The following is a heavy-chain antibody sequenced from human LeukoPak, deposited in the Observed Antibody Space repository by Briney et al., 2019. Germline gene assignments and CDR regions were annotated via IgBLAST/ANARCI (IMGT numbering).Heavy chain of an antibody. CDR3: ATGSRESYSGYGVFFDY. D-gene: IGHD5-12*01. Sequence: GGSLRLSCAASELSVGNNYMTWVRQAPGKGLEWVSLIYGGGMTYYADSVRGRSTISRDISRNTVFLQMNTLRREDTAVYYCATGSRESYSGYGVFFDYWGQGTLVTVSS. CDR1: ELSVGNNY. CDR2: IYGGGMT. J-gene: IGHJ4*02. V-gene: IGHV3-66*01.